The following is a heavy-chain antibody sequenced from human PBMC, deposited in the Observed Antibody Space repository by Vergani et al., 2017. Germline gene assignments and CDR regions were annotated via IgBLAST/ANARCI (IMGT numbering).Heavy chain of an antibody. J-gene: IGHJ3*02. D-gene: IGHD1-26*01. CDR2: ISYDGSNK. Sequence: QVQLVESGGGVVQPVRSLRLSCAASGFTFSSYGMHWVRQAPGKGLEWVAVISYDGSNKYYADSVKGRFTISRDNSKNTLYLQMNSLRAEDTAVYYCAKGGVGATHDAFDIWGQGTMVTVSS. CDR3: AKGGVGATHDAFDI. CDR1: GFTFSSYG. V-gene: IGHV3-30*18.